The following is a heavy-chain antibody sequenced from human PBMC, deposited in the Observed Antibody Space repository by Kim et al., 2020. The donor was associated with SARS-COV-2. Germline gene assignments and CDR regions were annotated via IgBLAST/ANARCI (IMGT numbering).Heavy chain of an antibody. CDR3: ARDWGLYNWNY. CDR2: P. Sequence: PTYAQGFTGRFVFSLDTSVSTAYLQISSLKAEDTAVYYCARDWGLYNWNYWGQGTLVTVSS. V-gene: IGHV7-4-1*02. D-gene: IGHD1-20*01. J-gene: IGHJ4*02.